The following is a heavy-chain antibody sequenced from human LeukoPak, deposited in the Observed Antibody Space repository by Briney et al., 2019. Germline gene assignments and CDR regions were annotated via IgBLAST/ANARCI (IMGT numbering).Heavy chain of an antibody. CDR1: GYSISSGYY. V-gene: IGHV4-38-2*02. D-gene: IGHD3-22*01. J-gene: IGHJ4*02. Sequence: SETLSLTCTVSGYSISSGYYWGWIWQPPGKGLEWIGSIYHSGSTYYNPSLKSRATISVDTSKNQFSLKLSSVTAADTAVYYCARVLTYYYDSSGYAYPPAHFDYWGQGTMVTVSS. CDR3: ARVLTYYYDSSGYAYPPAHFDY. CDR2: IYHSGST.